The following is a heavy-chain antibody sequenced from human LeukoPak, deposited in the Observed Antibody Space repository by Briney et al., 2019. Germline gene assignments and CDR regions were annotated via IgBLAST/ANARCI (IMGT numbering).Heavy chain of an antibody. Sequence: GRSLRLSCAADTFTFSSYAMHWVSQAQGKGLGWDAVISYDGSNKFYADFVKGRFTISRDNSKNTLYLQISRLRAKDPAVNYCARDTYYYGPRSDYYYYYYMDVWGKGTTVTVSS. V-gene: IGHV3-30*04. J-gene: IGHJ6*03. D-gene: IGHD3-10*01. CDR2: ISYDGSNK. CDR1: TFTFSSYA. CDR3: ARDTYYYGPRSDYYYYYYMDV.